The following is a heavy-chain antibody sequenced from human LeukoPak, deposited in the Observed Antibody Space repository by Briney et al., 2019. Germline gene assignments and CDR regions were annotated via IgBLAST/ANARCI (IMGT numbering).Heavy chain of an antibody. V-gene: IGHV3-53*01. CDR3: ARPGGGDRDAFDI. Sequence: PGGSLRLSCVASGFTLRSYVMSWVRQAPGKGLEWVSVIYSGGSTYYADSVKGRFTISRDNSKNTLYLQMNSLKASDTAMYYCARPGGGDRDAFDIWGQGTMVTVSS. CDR2: IYSGGST. J-gene: IGHJ3*02. CDR1: GFTLRSYV. D-gene: IGHD2-21*02.